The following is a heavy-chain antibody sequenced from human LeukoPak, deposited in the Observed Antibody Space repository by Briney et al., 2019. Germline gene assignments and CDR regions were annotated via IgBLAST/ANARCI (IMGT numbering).Heavy chain of an antibody. Sequence: ASVKVSCKASGGTFSSYAISWVRQAPGQGLEWMGGIIPIFGTANYAQKFQGRVTITADESTSTAYMELSSLRSEDTAVYYCARGVMVRTYYYYYMDVWGKGTTVTISS. CDR2: IIPIFGTA. CDR3: ARGVMVRTYYYYYMDV. D-gene: IGHD3-10*01. V-gene: IGHV1-69*13. J-gene: IGHJ6*03. CDR1: GGTFSSYA.